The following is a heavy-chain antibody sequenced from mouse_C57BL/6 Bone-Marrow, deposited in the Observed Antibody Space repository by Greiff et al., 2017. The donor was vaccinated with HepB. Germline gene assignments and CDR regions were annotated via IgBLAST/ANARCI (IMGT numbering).Heavy chain of an antibody. V-gene: IGHV6-6*01. CDR3: TRNYPVRYAMDY. Sequence: EVKVEESGGGLVQPGGSMKLSCAASGFTFSDAWMDWVRQSPEKGLEWVAEIRNKANNHATYYAESVKGRFTISRDDSKSSVYLQMNSLRAEDTGIYYCTRNYPVRYAMDYWGQGTSVTVSS. J-gene: IGHJ4*01. D-gene: IGHD2-14*01. CDR1: GFTFSDAW. CDR2: IRNKANNHAT.